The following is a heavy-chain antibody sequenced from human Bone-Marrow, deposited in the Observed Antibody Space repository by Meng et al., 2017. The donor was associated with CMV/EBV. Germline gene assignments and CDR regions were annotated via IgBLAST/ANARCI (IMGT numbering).Heavy chain of an antibody. D-gene: IGHD2-2*01. CDR2: IYYSGTT. CDR3: ARDRCSSTSCSLDYYYGMDV. Sequence: GSLRLSCTVSGGSISSYYWSWIRQPPGKGLEWIGYIYYSGTTNYNPSLKSRVTISVDTSKNQFSLKLSSVTAADTAMYYCARDRCSSTSCSLDYYYGMDVWGRGTTVTVSS. CDR1: GGSISSYY. J-gene: IGHJ6*02. V-gene: IGHV4-59*01.